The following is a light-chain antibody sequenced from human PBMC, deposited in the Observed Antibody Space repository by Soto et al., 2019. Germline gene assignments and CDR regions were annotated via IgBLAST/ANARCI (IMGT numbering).Light chain of an antibody. CDR3: LQFGTSPPAFT. V-gene: IGKV3-20*01. CDR1: QSVDSRF. J-gene: IGKJ2*01. CDR2: GTS. Sequence: ESMLTQSPGTLSLSPGERATLSCRASQSVDSRFLTWYQQKPDQTPRLLIYGTSIRATGIPDRFSGSGSGTDFTLIISRVEPEDSAVYYCLQFGTSPPAFTFGQGTKLEI.